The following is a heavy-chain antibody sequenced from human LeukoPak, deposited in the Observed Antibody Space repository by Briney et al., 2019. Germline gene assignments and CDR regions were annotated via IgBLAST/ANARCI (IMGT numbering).Heavy chain of an antibody. CDR1: GYTLTSYV. J-gene: IGHJ6*02. CDR3: ARLGTSYYYYGMDV. D-gene: IGHD1-7*01. Sequence: ASVKVSCKASGYTLTSYVISWVRQAPGQGLEWMGWISAYNGNTNYAQKLQGRVTMTTDTSTSTAYMELRSLRSDDTAVYYCARLGTSYYYYGMDVWGQGTTVTVSS. V-gene: IGHV1-18*01. CDR2: ISAYNGNT.